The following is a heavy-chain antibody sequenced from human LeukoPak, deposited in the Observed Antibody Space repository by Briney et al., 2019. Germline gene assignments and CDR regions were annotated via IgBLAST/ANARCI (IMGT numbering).Heavy chain of an antibody. CDR3: ASGKSWDIGLLLDY. CDR1: GYTFTSYA. Sequence: ASVKVSCKASGYTFTSYAMNWVRQAPGQGLEWMGWINTNTGNPTYAQGFTGRFVFSLDTSVSTAYLQISSLKAEDTAVYYCASGKSWDIGLLLDYWGQGTLVTVSS. V-gene: IGHV7-4-1*02. CDR2: INTNTGNP. D-gene: IGHD2-15*01. J-gene: IGHJ4*02.